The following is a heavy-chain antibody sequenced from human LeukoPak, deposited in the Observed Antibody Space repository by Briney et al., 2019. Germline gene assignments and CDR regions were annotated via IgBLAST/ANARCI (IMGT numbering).Heavy chain of an antibody. J-gene: IGHJ4*02. D-gene: IGHD6-19*01. CDR1: GFTFSSYA. CDR2: ISGSGGST. Sequence: GGSLRLSCAASGFTFSSYAMSWVRQAPGKGLERVSAISGSGGSTYYADSVKGRFTISRDNSKNTLYLQMNSLRAEDTAVYYCAKDLPRPQWLGYFDYWGQGTLVTVSS. CDR3: AKDLPRPQWLGYFDY. V-gene: IGHV3-23*01.